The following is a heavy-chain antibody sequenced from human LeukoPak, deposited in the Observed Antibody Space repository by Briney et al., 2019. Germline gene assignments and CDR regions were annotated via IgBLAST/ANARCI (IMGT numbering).Heavy chain of an antibody. CDR1: GGSISSSSYY. CDR3: ASPRREIVVVPAATLDDP. J-gene: IGHJ5*02. CDR2: IYYSGST. V-gene: IGHV4-39*01. Sequence: PSETLSLTCTVSGGSISSSSYYWGWIRQPPGKGLEWIGSIYYSGSTYYNPSLKSRVTISVDTSKNQFSLKLSSVTAADTAVYYCASPRREIVVVPAATLDDPWGQGTLVTVSS. D-gene: IGHD2-2*01.